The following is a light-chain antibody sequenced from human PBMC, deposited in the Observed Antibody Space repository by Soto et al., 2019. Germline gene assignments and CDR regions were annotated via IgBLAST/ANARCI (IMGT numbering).Light chain of an antibody. V-gene: IGKV3-15*01. J-gene: IGKJ1*01. CDR3: QQYNNWRPWK. CDR1: QSVSSN. CDR2: GAS. Sequence: EIVMTQSPATLSVSPGERATLSCRASQSVSSNLAWYQQKPGQAPRLLIYGASTRATGIPARFSGSGSGTECTLNISSLQSEDFAVYYCQQYNNWRPWKFGQGTKVEIK.